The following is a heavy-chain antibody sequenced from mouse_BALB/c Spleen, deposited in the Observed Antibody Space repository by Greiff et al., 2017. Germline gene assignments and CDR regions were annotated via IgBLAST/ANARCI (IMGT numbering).Heavy chain of an antibody. D-gene: IGHD2-4*01. CDR3: ARHGIYYDYDVYAMDY. V-gene: IGHV1-62-2*01. Sequence: QVQLQQSGAGLVKPGASVKLSCKASGYTFTEYIIHWVKQRSGQGLEWIGWFYPGSGSIKYNEKFKDKATLTADKSSSTVYMELSRLTSEDSAVYFCARHGIYYDYDVYAMDYWGQGTSVTVSS. CDR2: FYPGSGSI. CDR1: GYTFTEYI. J-gene: IGHJ4*01.